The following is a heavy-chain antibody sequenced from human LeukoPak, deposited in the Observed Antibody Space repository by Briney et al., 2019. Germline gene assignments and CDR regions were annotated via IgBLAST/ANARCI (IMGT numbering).Heavy chain of an antibody. V-gene: IGHV4-59*11. D-gene: IGHD3-10*01. Sequence: SETLSLTCSVSGASISSHYWSWIRQPPGKGLEWIGYIYYSVRTNYNPSLKSRVTISVDMPNNQFFLKMSSVTAPDTAVYYCARGGDWFGEDGALDIWGQGTMVTVSS. CDR1: GASISSHY. CDR2: IYYSVRT. J-gene: IGHJ3*02. CDR3: ARGGDWFGEDGALDI.